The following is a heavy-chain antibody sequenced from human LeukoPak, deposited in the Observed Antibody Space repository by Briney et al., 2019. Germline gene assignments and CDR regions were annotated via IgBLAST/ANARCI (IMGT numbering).Heavy chain of an antibody. D-gene: IGHD3-10*01. J-gene: IGHJ4*02. CDR3: AKDIGPGDTYPGGFDY. CDR1: GFTFSSYG. V-gene: IGHV3-30*18. Sequence: GGSLRLSCAASGFTFSSYGMHWVRQAPGKGLEWVAVISYDGSNKYYADSVKGRFTISRDNSKNTLYLQMNSLRAEDTAVYYCAKDIGPGDTYPGGFDYWGQGTLVTVSS. CDR2: ISYDGSNK.